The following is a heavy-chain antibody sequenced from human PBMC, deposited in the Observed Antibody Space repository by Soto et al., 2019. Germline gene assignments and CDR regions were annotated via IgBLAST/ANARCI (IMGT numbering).Heavy chain of an antibody. CDR3: ARDRGWFGEVPFDY. CDR1: GFTFSSYW. J-gene: IGHJ4*02. CDR2: INSDGSST. V-gene: IGHV3-74*01. Sequence: EVQLVESGGGLVQPGGSLRLSCAASGFTFSSYWMHWVRQAPGKGLVWVSRINSDGSSTSYADSVKGRFTISRDNAKNALYLQMNSLRAEDAAVYYCARDRGWFGEVPFDYWGQGTLVTVSS. D-gene: IGHD3-10*01.